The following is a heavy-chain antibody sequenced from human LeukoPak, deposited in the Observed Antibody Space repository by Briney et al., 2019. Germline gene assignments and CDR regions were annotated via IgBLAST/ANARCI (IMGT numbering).Heavy chain of an antibody. CDR1: SYTFTRYG. CDR3: ARDEGFDP. Sequence: ASVKVSCKASSYTFTRYGISWVRQAPGQGLEWMGGIIPIFGTANYAQKFQGRVTITADESTSTAYMELSSLRSEDTAVYYCARDEGFDPWGQGTLVTVSS. CDR2: IIPIFGTA. J-gene: IGHJ5*02. V-gene: IGHV1-69*13.